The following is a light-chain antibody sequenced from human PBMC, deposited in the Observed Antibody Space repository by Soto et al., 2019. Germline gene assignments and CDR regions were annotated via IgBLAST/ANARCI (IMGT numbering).Light chain of an antibody. CDR2: ATS. V-gene: IGKV3-20*01. Sequence: EIVLTQSPATLSLSPGERATLSCRASQSVSSYLAWYQQKPDQSPRLLIYATSTRAAGIPDRFSGSGSGTDFTLTISRLEPDDVAVYYCQQYDTSPPMYTFGQGTKVDIK. CDR1: QSVSSY. CDR3: QQYDTSPPMYT. J-gene: IGKJ2*01.